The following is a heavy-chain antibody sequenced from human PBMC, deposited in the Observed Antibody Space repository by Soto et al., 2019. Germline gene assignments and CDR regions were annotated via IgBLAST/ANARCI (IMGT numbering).Heavy chain of an antibody. Sequence: QVQLVESGGGVVQPGGSLRVSCAASGFTFGDYGMHWVRQAPGKGLEWVAIIWSDGLHKYYGEAVKGRFTISRDNVKNTLHLEMNSLRAEDSALYYCARDVTPGYSYAQDHWGQGTLVSVSS. CDR2: IWSDGLHK. J-gene: IGHJ4*02. CDR3: ARDVTPGYSYAQDH. V-gene: IGHV3-33*01. D-gene: IGHD5-18*01. CDR1: GFTFGDYG.